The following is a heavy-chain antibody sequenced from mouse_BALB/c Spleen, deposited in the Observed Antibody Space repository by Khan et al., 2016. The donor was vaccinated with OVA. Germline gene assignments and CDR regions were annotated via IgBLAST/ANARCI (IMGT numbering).Heavy chain of an antibody. CDR1: GYTFSDYN. J-gene: IGHJ3*01. CDR2: IYPNDGGS. CDR3: VRSGYGSFAF. V-gene: IGHV1S29*02. Sequence: EVQLQESGPKLVKPGASVKISCKASGYTFSDYNMDWVKQSHGKRLEWLGYIYPNDGGSAYNQKFKTKATLTVDLSSSTAYMELRSLTSEDSAVYYCVRSGYGSFAFWSQGTLITVS. D-gene: IGHD1-2*01.